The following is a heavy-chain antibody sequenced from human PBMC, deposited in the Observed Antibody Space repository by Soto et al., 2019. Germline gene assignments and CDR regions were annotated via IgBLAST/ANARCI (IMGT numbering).Heavy chain of an antibody. V-gene: IGHV3-23*01. Sequence: EVQLLESGGGLVQPGGSLRLSCAASGFTFSSYAMSWVRQAPGMGLEWVSAISGSGGSTYYADSVKGRFTISRDNSKNTLYLQMNSLRAEDTAVYYCSGAEEYYYGSGSYYNDDYWGQGTLVTVSS. CDR2: ISGSGGST. CDR1: GFTFSSYA. D-gene: IGHD3-10*01. J-gene: IGHJ4*02. CDR3: SGAEEYYYGSGSYYNDDY.